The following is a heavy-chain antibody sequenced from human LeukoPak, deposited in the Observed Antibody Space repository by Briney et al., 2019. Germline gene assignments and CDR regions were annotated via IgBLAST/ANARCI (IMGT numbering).Heavy chain of an antibody. CDR1: GFTFSSYE. D-gene: IGHD2-15*01. J-gene: IGHJ6*03. CDR3: AKEVIVVVGPAIAEYSYYYHMDV. V-gene: IGHV3-48*03. Sequence: QPGGSLRLSCAASGFTFSSYEMNWVRQAPGKGLEWVSYISSSGSTIYYADSVKGRFTISRDNSKSTLYLQMTSLRAEDTAVYYCAKEVIVVVGPAIAEYSYYYHMDVWGKGTTVTISS. CDR2: ISSSGSTI.